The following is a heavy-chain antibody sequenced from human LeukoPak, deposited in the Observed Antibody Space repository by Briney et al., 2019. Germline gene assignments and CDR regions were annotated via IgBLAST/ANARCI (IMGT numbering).Heavy chain of an antibody. CDR3: VRTMTREWGGWYDNDY. Sequence: SETLSLTCTVSGSSVSNHWWIWIRQPAGKGLEWIGRISSRGYTNYNPSLKSRVAMSVDTSKNQFSLKLNSVTAADTAVYYCVRTMTREWGGWYDNDYWGRGTLVTVST. V-gene: IGHV4-4*07. CDR2: ISSRGYT. J-gene: IGHJ4*03. D-gene: IGHD6-19*01. CDR1: GSSVSNHW.